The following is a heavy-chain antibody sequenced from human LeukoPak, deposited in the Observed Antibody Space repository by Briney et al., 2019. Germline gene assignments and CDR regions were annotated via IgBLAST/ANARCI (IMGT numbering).Heavy chain of an antibody. Sequence: MAGGSLRLSCAVSAFTFSSYIMNWVRQAPGKGLEWLSSISSSSSYIYYADPVKGRFTISRGNAKNSLYLQMNSLRAEDVAVYYCPRQYSYDGSAKTMAVWGQGPTVTVSS. D-gene: IGHD3-22*01. V-gene: IGHV3-21*01. CDR3: PRQYSYDGSAKTMAV. CDR2: ISSSSSYI. CDR1: AFTFSSYI. J-gene: IGHJ6*02.